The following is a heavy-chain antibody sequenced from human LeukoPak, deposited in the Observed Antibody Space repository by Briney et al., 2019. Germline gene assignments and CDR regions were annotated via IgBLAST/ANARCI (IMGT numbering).Heavy chain of an antibody. CDR3: ARRTMYDASSAYSAIDY. CDR2: INHSGST. CDR1: GGSFSGYY. V-gene: IGHV4-34*01. Sequence: PSETLSLTCAVYGGSFSGYYWSWIRQPPGKGRQWIGDINHSGSTNYSPSLKSRVTMSVDTSKKWFSLRMSSVTAADTAVYYCARRTMYDASSAYSAIDYWGQGTLVTVSS. D-gene: IGHD3-22*01. J-gene: IGHJ4*02.